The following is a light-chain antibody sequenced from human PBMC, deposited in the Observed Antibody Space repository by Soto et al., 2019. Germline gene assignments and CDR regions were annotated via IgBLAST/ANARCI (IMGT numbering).Light chain of an antibody. CDR2: GAS. V-gene: IGKV3-15*01. CDR1: QSIDIY. CDR3: QQYRELPPT. J-gene: IGKJ1*01. Sequence: TQPTSTVYVSTGEGATLSCRASQSIDIYLAWYQQKPGQAPRLLIYGASTRATGFPARFSGSGSGTEFALTISCLQSEYFTIYYCQQYRELPPTFGEGTKVDIK.